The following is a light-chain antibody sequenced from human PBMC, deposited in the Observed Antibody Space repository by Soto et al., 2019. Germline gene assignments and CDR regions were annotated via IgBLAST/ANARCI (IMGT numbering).Light chain of an antibody. V-gene: IGKV3-15*01. Sequence: EIVMTQSPATLSVSPGERATLSCRASQSVRINLAWYQQKPGQAPRLLIYGASSRATGIPARFSGSGSGTDFTLTISSLQSEDFAVYYCPQYNNWPPELTFGGGTKVEIK. CDR2: GAS. CDR3: PQYNNWPPELT. J-gene: IGKJ4*01. CDR1: QSVRIN.